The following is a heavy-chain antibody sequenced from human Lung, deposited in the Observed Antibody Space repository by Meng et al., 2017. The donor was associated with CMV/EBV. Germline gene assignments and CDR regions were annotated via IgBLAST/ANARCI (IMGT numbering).Heavy chain of an antibody. Sequence: VQLQQSGPGLVKPSQTLSLTCAIPGDIVSSNSAAWHWIRQSPSRGLEWLGRTYYRSKWYHEYAVSVKSRITISPDTPKNQFSLQLNSMTPEDTAVYYCARGINGGCGDWGQGTLVTVSS. J-gene: IGHJ4*02. CDR1: GDIVSSNSAA. CDR2: TYYRSKWYH. V-gene: IGHV6-1*01. D-gene: IGHD4-23*01. CDR3: ARGINGGCGD.